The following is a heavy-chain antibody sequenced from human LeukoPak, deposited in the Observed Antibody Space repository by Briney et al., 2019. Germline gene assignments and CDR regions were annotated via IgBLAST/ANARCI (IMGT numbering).Heavy chain of an antibody. J-gene: IGHJ4*02. V-gene: IGHV3-23*01. CDR3: ARAVIPTTSRHFDY. Sequence: GGSLRLSCAASGFTFSNLAMSWVRQAPGKGLEWVSTLSGRGDDPYYADSVKGRFTVSRDNSKNTLYLQMNSLRAEDTAVYYCARAVIPTTSRHFDYWGQGTLVAVSS. D-gene: IGHD1-7*01. CDR2: LSGRGDDP. CDR1: GFTFSNLA.